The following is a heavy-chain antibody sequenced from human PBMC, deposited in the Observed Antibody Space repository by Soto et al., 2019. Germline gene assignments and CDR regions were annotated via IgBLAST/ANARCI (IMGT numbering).Heavy chain of an antibody. CDR1: GFTFSSYA. D-gene: IGHD6-6*01. Sequence: GGSLRLSCAASGFTFSSYAMSWVRQAPGKGLEWVSAISGSGSSTYYADSVKGRFTISRDNSKNTLYLQMNSLRAEDTAVYYCAKCLSIEPRPADYWGQGSLVTVSS. CDR3: AKCLSIEPRPADY. J-gene: IGHJ4*02. V-gene: IGHV3-23*01. CDR2: ISGSGSST.